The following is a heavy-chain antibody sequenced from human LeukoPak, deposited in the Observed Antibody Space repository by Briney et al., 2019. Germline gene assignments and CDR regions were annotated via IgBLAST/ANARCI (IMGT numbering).Heavy chain of an antibody. V-gene: IGHV3-30*02. CDR2: IRYDGSNK. CDR3: AKRGGSGSYYNLGFYYYYYMDV. J-gene: IGHJ6*03. CDR1: GFTFSSYG. Sequence: GGSLRLSCAASGFTFSSYGMHWVREAPGKGLEWVAFIRYDGSNKYYADSVKGRFTISRDNSKNTLYLQMNSLRAEDTAVYYCAKRGGSGSYYNLGFYYYYYMDVWGKGTTVTISS. D-gene: IGHD3-10*01.